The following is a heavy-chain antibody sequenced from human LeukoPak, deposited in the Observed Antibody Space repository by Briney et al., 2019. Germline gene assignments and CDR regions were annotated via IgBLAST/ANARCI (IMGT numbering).Heavy chain of an antibody. J-gene: IGHJ2*01. V-gene: IGHV4-34*01. CDR3: ARCHHDYGDYFWYFDL. Sequence: SETLSLTCAVYGGSFSGYYWSWIRQPPGKGLEWIGEINHSGSTNYNPSLKSRVTISVDTSKNQFSLKLSSVTAADTAVYYYARCHHDYGDYFWYFDLWGRGTLVTVSS. CDR2: INHSGST. CDR1: GGSFSGYY. D-gene: IGHD4-17*01.